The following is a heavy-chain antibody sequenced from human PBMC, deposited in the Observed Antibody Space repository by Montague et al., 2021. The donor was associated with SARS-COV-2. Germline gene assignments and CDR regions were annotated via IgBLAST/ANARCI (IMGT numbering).Heavy chain of an antibody. CDR2: IWYDGSNK. CDR3: AREAEIFGVVISPLFY. D-gene: IGHD3-3*01. J-gene: IGHJ4*02. Sequence: SLSLSCAASGFTFSRYGMHWVRQAPGKGLEWVAVIWYDGSNKYYADSVKGRFTISRDNSKNTLYLQMNSLRAEDTAVYYCAREAEIFGVVISPLFYWGQGTLVTVSS. CDR1: GFTFSRYG. V-gene: IGHV3-33*01.